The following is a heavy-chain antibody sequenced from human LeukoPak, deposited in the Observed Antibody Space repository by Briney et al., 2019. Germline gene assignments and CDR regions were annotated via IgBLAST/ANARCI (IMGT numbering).Heavy chain of an antibody. CDR1: GFTFSSHS. Sequence: GGSLRLSCAASGFTFSSHSMNWVRQAPGKGLEWVSSISSSSSYIYYADSVKGRFTISRDNAKNSLYLQMNSLRAEDTAVYYCARDFSTGLVVGSFDIWGQGTMVTVSS. D-gene: IGHD3-22*01. CDR2: ISSSSSYI. V-gene: IGHV3-21*01. J-gene: IGHJ3*02. CDR3: ARDFSTGLVVGSFDI.